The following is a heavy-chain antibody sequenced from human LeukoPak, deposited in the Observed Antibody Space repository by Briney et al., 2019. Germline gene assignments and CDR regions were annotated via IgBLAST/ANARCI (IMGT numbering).Heavy chain of an antibody. D-gene: IGHD6-13*01. CDR3: ARDGADSSSWYYFDY. V-gene: IGHV3-21*01. Sequence: GGSLRLSCAASGFTFSSYSMNWVRQAPGKGLEWVSSISSSSSYIYYADSVKGRFTISRDNAKNSLYLQMNSLRAEDTAVYYCARDGADSSSWYYFDYWGQGTLVTVSS. CDR2: ISSSSSYI. CDR1: GFTFSSYS. J-gene: IGHJ4*02.